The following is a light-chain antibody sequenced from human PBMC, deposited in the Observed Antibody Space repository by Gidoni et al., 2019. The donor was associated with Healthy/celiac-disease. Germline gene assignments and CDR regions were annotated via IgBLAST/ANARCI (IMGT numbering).Light chain of an antibody. CDR1: QSVSSN. CDR2: GAS. CDR3: QQYNNWPPLT. V-gene: IGKV3-15*01. Sequence: EIVMTQSPATLSVSPGERATLSCRASQSVSSNLAWYQQKPGQAPRLLIYGASTRDTGIPARFSGSGSGTEFTLTISSLQSEDFAVYYCQQYNNWPPLTFGGXTKVEIK. J-gene: IGKJ4*01.